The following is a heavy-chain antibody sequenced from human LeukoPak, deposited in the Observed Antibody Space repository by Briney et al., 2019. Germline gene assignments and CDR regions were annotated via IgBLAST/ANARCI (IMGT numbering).Heavy chain of an antibody. D-gene: IGHD6-19*01. V-gene: IGHV3-9*01. J-gene: IGHJ4*02. Sequence: GGSLRLSCAASGFTFDDYAMHWVRQAPGKGLEWVSGISWNSGSIGYADSVKGRFTISRDNAKNSLYLQMNSLRAEDTALYYCAKALKVGSGRQPFDYWGQGTLVTVSS. CDR3: AKALKVGSGRQPFDY. CDR1: GFTFDDYA. CDR2: ISWNSGSI.